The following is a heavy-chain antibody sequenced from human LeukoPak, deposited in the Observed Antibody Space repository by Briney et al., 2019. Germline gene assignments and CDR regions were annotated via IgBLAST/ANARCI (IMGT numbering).Heavy chain of an antibody. CDR2: ISTTSTYI. CDR3: ARGICCSGGSCYYDY. CDR1: GFTFSSYS. J-gene: IGHJ4*02. D-gene: IGHD2-15*01. V-gene: IGHV3-21*01. Sequence: GGSLRLSCAASGFTFSSYSMNWVRQAPGKGLEWVSGISTTSTYIYYADSLKGRFTISRDNAKNSLYLQMDSLRAEDTAVYYCARGICCSGGSCYYDYWGQGTLVTVSS.